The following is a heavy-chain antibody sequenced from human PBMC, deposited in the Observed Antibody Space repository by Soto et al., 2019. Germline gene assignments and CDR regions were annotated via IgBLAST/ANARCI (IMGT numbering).Heavy chain of an antibody. D-gene: IGHD3-9*01. CDR2: IIPIFGTA. J-gene: IGHJ4*02. CDR3: ARVYYDILTGYEMYFDY. CDR1: GGTFSSYA. Sequence: ASVKVSCKASGGTFSSYAISWVRQAPGQGLEWMGGIIPIFGTANYAQKFQGRVTITADESTSTAYMELSSLRSEDTAVYYCARVYYDILTGYEMYFDYWGQGTLVTVSS. V-gene: IGHV1-69*13.